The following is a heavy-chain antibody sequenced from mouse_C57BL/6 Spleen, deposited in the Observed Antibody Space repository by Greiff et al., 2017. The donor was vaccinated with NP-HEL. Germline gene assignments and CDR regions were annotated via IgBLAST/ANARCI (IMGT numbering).Heavy chain of an antibody. V-gene: IGHV10-1*01. CDR2: IRSKSNNYAT. D-gene: IGHD1-1*01. J-gene: IGHJ1*03. CDR1: GFSFNTYA. CDR3: VRLYYYGSSFWYFDV. Sequence: EVHLVESGGGLVQPKGSLKLSCAASGFSFNTYAMNWVRQAPGKGLEWVARIRSKSNNYATYYADSVKDRFTISRDDSESMLYLQMNNLKTEDTAMYYCVRLYYYGSSFWYFDVWGTGTTVTVSS.